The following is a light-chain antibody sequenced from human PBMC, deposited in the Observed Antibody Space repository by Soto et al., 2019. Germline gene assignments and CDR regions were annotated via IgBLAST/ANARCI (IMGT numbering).Light chain of an antibody. CDR2: DAS. CDR3: QQYNNWPLLT. J-gene: IGKJ4*01. V-gene: IGKV3D-15*01. CDR1: QSVSSN. Sequence: EIVMTQSPATLSVSPGERATLSCRASQSVSSNLAWYQQKPGQAPSLLIYDASTRATGIPARFSGSGSGTEFTLTISGLQSEDFAVYYCQQYNNWPLLTFGGGTKVEIK.